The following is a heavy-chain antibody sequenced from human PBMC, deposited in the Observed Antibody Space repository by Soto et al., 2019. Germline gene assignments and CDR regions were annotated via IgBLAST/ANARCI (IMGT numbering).Heavy chain of an antibody. Sequence: GGSLRLSCAASGFTFSSYWMSWVRQAPGKGLEWVANIKQDGSEKYYVDSVKGRFTISRDNAKNSLYLQMNSLRAEDTAVYYCAREGVFWSGYYLMNYYYGMDVWGQGTTVTVSS. CDR3: AREGVFWSGYYLMNYYYGMDV. V-gene: IGHV3-7*01. J-gene: IGHJ6*02. D-gene: IGHD3-3*01. CDR2: IKQDGSEK. CDR1: GFTFSSYW.